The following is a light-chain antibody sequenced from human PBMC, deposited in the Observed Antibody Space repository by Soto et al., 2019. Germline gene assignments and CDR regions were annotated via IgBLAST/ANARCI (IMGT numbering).Light chain of an antibody. CDR1: QSINNW. J-gene: IGKJ4*01. V-gene: IGKV1-5*01. CDR3: QHYDTYPLT. Sequence: DVQMTQSPSSLTASVGDRVTITCRASQSINNWLAWYQQKPGKAPKSLIYDASTLETGVPSRFSGSASGTEFTLTISGLQPEDVASYYCQHYDTYPLTFGGGTRVELK. CDR2: DAS.